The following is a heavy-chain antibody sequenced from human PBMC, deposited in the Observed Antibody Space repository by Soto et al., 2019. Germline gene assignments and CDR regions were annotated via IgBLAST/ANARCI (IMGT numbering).Heavy chain of an antibody. V-gene: IGHV4-34*01. Sequence: SETLSLTCAVYGGSFSGYYWSWIRQPPGKGLEWIGEINHSGSTNYNPSLESRVTISVDTSKNQFSLKLSSVTAADTAVYYCARGRSVVVVPAAIDRYNWFDPWGQGALVTVSS. CDR2: INHSGST. D-gene: IGHD2-2*02. CDR1: GGSFSGYY. CDR3: ARGRSVVVVPAAIDRYNWFDP. J-gene: IGHJ5*02.